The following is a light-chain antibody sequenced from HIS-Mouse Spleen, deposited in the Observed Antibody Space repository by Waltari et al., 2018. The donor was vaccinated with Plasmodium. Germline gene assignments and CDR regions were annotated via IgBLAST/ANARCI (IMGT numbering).Light chain of an antibody. V-gene: IGKV3-15*01. CDR2: GSS. Sequence: EIVMTQSPATLSVSPGERATLSCRASQSVSINLAWYQPKPGQAPRLLIYGSSTRATGIPSRFSGSGAGTEFTLTISSMQSEDCAVYYWQQYNNWPPYTFGQGTKLEIK. CDR1: QSVSIN. CDR3: QQYNNWPPYT. J-gene: IGKJ2*01.